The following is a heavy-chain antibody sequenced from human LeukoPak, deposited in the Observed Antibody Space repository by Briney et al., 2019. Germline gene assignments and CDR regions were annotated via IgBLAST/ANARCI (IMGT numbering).Heavy chain of an antibody. CDR2: ISAYNGNT. CDR1: GYTFSNFA. J-gene: IGHJ4*02. CDR3: ATGPLHVLRYFDWLLFDY. V-gene: IGHV1-18*01. D-gene: IGHD3-9*01. Sequence: ASVKVSCKASGYTFSNFAMSWVRQAPGQGLEWMGWISAYNGNTNYAQKFQGRVTMTTDTSTSIAYMELRSLRSDDTAVYYRATGPLHVLRYFDWLLFDYWGQGTLVTVSS.